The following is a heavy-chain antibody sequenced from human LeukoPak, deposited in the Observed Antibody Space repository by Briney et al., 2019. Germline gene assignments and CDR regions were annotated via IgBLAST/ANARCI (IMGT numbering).Heavy chain of an antibody. CDR1: GYILTNYY. CDR2: IDPSGGST. D-gene: IGHD6-6*01. CDR3: ARSSSGGNWFDP. V-gene: IGHV1-46*01. J-gene: IGHJ5*02. Sequence: ASVKVSCKASGYILTNYYMHWVRQAPGQGLEWMGIIDPSGGSTSYAQKFQGRVTMTRDTSTSTVYMELSSLRSEDTAVYYCARSSSGGNWFDPWGQGTLVTVSS.